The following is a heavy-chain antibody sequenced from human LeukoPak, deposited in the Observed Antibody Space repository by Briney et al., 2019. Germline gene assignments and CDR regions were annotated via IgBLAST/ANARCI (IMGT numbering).Heavy chain of an antibody. V-gene: IGHV4-31*03. CDR1: GGSISSGGYY. D-gene: IGHD4-17*01. CDR3: ARATTVTTPADY. J-gene: IGHJ4*02. CDR2: IYYSGST. Sequence: SQTLSLTCTVSGGSISSGGYYWSWIRQHPGKGLEWIGYIYYSGSTYYNPSLKSRVTISVDTSKNQFSLKLSSVTAADTAVYYRARATTVTTPADYWGQGTLVTVSS.